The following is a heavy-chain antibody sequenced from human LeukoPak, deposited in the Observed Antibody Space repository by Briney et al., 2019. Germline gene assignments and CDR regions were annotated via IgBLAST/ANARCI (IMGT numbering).Heavy chain of an antibody. CDR3: ARDLEGSGSFYRPSYDY. Sequence: GGSLRLSCAASGFPFSSYSMNWVRQAPGEGLEWVSYISSSRTTSYADSVKGRFTISRDNAKNSLYLQMDSLRAEDTAVYYCARDLEGSGSFYRPSYDYWGQGTLVTVSS. D-gene: IGHD3-10*01. CDR1: GFPFSSYS. J-gene: IGHJ4*02. CDR2: ISSSRTT. V-gene: IGHV3-48*01.